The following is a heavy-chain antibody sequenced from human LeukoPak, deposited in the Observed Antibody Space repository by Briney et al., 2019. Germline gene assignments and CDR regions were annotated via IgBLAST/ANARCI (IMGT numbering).Heavy chain of an antibody. V-gene: IGHV5-51*01. Sequence: GESLKISCKGSGYSFTNSWIGWVRQMPGKGLEWMGIIYPGDSDTRYSPSFQGQVTISADKSISTAYLQWSSLKASDTAMYYCARYYLYDSSGYPPYYFDYWGQGTLVTVSS. CDR3: ARYYLYDSSGYPPYYFDY. J-gene: IGHJ4*02. D-gene: IGHD3-22*01. CDR2: IYPGDSDT. CDR1: GYSFTNSW.